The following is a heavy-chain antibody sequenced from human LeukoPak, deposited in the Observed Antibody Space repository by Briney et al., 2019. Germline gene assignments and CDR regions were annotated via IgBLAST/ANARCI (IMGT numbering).Heavy chain of an antibody. V-gene: IGHV5-51*01. CDR3: ARHYCSGGSCYPYFDY. CDR1: GYIFTSYW. CDR2: IYPGDSDT. Sequence: GGSLRLSCKGSGYIFTSYWIGWVRQMPGKGLEWMGIIYPGDSDTRYSPSFQGQVTISADKSISTAYLQWSSLKASDTAMYYCARHYCSGGSCYPYFDYWGQGTLVTVSS. J-gene: IGHJ4*02. D-gene: IGHD2-15*01.